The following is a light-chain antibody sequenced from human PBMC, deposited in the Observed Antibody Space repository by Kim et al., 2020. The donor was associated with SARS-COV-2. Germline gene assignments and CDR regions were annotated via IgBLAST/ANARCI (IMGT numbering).Light chain of an antibody. CDR1: SNKY. CDR3: SSYTSSATGV. J-gene: IGLJ2*01. CDR2: NVS. Sequence: QSALTQPASVSGSPGQSITISCTGFSNKYVSWYQQHPGKVPKLIIYNVSNRPSGVPKRFSGSQSGNAASLTISHLQAEDEADYYCSSYTSSATGVFGGGTQLTVL. V-gene: IGLV2-14*03.